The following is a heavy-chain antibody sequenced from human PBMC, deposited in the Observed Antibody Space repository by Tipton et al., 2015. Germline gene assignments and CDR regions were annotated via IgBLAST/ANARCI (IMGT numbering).Heavy chain of an antibody. V-gene: IGHV4-59*01. Sequence: TLSLTCTVSGGSISSYYWSWIRQPPGKGLEWIGYISYTETSHYNPSLKSRVTISTDTSKNQFSLKLSSVTAADTAVYYCARDLEHGMDVWGQGTTVTVSS. CDR2: ISYTETS. J-gene: IGHJ6*02. CDR3: ARDLEHGMDV. D-gene: IGHD5-24*01. CDR1: GGSISSYY.